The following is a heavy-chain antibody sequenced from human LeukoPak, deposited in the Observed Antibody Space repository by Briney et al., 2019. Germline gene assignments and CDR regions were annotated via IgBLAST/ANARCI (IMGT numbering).Heavy chain of an antibody. CDR2: IYTSGST. J-gene: IGHJ4*02. CDR1: GGSISSGGYY. V-gene: IGHV4-61*02. Sequence: SQALSLTCTVSGGSISSGGYYWSWIRQPAGKGLEWIGRIYTSGSTNYNPSLKSRVTMSVDTSKNQFSLKLSSVTAADTAVYYCARGVGATLLFDYWGQGTLVTVSS. D-gene: IGHD1-26*01. CDR3: ARGVGATLLFDY.